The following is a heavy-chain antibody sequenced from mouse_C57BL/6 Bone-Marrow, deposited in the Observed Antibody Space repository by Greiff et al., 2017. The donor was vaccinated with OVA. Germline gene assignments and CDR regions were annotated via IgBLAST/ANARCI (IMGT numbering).Heavy chain of an antibody. CDR3: ARYYGSSYWYFDV. Sequence: VQLQQPGAELVRPGSSVKLSCKASGYTFTSYWMDWVKQRPGQGLEWIGNIYPSDSETHYNQKFKDKATFTVDKSSSTAYMQLSSLTSEDSAVYYCARYYGSSYWYFDVWGTGTTVTVSS. D-gene: IGHD1-1*01. CDR1: GYTFTSYW. CDR2: IYPSDSET. J-gene: IGHJ1*03. V-gene: IGHV1-61*01.